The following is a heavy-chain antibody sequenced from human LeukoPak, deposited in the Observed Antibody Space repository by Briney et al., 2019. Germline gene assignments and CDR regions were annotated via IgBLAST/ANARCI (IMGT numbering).Heavy chain of an antibody. V-gene: IGHV3-21*01. CDR1: GFTFSSYS. J-gene: IGHJ4*02. Sequence: PGGSLRLSCAASGFTFSSYSMNWVRQAPGKGLEWVSSISSSSSYIYYADSVKGRFTISRDNAKNSLYLQMNSLRAEDTAVYYCARSGYSSGGGDYWGQGTLVIVSS. CDR3: ARSGYSSGGGDY. CDR2: ISSSSSYI. D-gene: IGHD6-19*01.